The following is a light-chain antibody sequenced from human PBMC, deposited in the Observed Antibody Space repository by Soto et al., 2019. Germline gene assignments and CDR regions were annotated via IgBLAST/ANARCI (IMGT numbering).Light chain of an antibody. Sequence: EIVLTQSPGTLSLSPGERATLSCRASQSVRSTYLAWYQQKPGQAPRLLIYGASSRATGIPDRFSGSGSGTDFTLTISRLETEDFAVYYCQHYGSLVLTFGGGTKVEIK. CDR2: GAS. J-gene: IGKJ4*01. V-gene: IGKV3-20*01. CDR3: QHYGSLVLT. CDR1: QSVRSTY.